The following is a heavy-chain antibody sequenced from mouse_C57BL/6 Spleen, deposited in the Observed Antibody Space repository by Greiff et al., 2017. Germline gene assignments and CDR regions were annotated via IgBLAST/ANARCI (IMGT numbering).Heavy chain of an antibody. V-gene: IGHV1-82*01. CDR1: GYAFSSSW. CDR3: ARDYGNYVGDY. Sequence: VKLVESGPELVKPGASVKISCKASGYAFSSSWMNWVKQRPGKGLEWIGRIYPGDGDTNYNGKFKGKATLTADKSSSTAYLQLSRLTSEDSAVYFCARDYGNYVGDYWGQGTTLTVSS. D-gene: IGHD2-1*01. CDR2: IYPGDGDT. J-gene: IGHJ2*01.